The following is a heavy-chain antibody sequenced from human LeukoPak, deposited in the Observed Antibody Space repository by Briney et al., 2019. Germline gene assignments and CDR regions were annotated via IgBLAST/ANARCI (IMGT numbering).Heavy chain of an antibody. V-gene: IGHV4-59*01. CDR3: ARGAGWYNY. CDR1: ADSINSDY. J-gene: IGHJ4*02. CDR2: IYYSGTT. D-gene: IGHD6-19*01. Sequence: SETLSLTCTVSADSINSDYWSWLRQPPGKGLEWIGYIYYSGTTNYNPSLMSRVTISLDTSKKEFSLKLRSVTAADTAVYYCARGAGWYNYWGQGILVTVSS.